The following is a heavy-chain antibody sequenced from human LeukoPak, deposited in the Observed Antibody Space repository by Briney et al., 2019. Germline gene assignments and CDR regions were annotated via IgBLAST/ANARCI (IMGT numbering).Heavy chain of an antibody. CDR1: GDSMSSSHYC. CDR3: ARQTGSGLFILP. CDR2: IYYSGST. Sequence: PSETLSLTCTVSGDSMSSSHYCWGWIRQPPGKGLEWIGSIYYSGSTYYNASLKSQVSISIDTSKNQFSLKLTSVTAADTAVYYCARQTGSGLFILPGGQGTLVTVSS. V-gene: IGHV4-39*01. J-gene: IGHJ4*02. D-gene: IGHD3/OR15-3a*01.